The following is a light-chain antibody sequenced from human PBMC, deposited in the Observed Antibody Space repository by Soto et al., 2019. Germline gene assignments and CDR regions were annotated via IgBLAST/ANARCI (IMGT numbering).Light chain of an antibody. CDR3: QQYNNWPPTT. V-gene: IGKV3D-15*01. CDR1: QSVSNN. J-gene: IGKJ5*01. Sequence: EIVMTQSPATLSVSPGERVSLSCRASQSVSNNLAWYQQQPGQAPRLLIYLASPRATGIPARFSGSGSGTEFTLTISSLQSEDFAIYYCQQYNNWPPTTFGQGTRLEIK. CDR2: LAS.